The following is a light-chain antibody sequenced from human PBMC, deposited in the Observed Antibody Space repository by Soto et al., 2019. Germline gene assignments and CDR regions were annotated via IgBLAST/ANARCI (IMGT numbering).Light chain of an antibody. Sequence: ETMMTQSPDTLSVSLGERATLSCRASQSLRSSLAWYQQKPGQAPRLLIYDASTRATGIPARFSGSGSGTEFTLTISSLQSEDSAVYYCHQYNSWPRGTFGPGTKVEIK. CDR3: HQYNSWPRGT. CDR1: QSLRSS. V-gene: IGKV3-15*01. J-gene: IGKJ3*01. CDR2: DAS.